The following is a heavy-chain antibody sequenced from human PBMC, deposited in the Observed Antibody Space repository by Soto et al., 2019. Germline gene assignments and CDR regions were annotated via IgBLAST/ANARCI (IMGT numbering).Heavy chain of an antibody. CDR2: IYDGGST. D-gene: IGHD1-1*01. Sequence: QVQLQDSGPILMKPSQTLSLTCTVSGGSISSVYDYWSCHRQSPDKGLEWIGNIYDGGSTYTNTSLTSRVTISVDTAKNQFSLQLRSVTAADTAVYYCARGPSGYKVDYWGQGTLVTVSS. J-gene: IGHJ4*02. CDR3: ARGPSGYKVDY. CDR1: GGSISSVYDY. V-gene: IGHV4-30-4*01.